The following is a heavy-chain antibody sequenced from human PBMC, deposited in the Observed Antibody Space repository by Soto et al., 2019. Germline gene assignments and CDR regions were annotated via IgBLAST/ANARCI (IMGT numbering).Heavy chain of an antibody. V-gene: IGHV3-21*01. D-gene: IGHD3-3*01. J-gene: IGHJ6*02. CDR1: GFTFSYYA. Sequence: EVQLVESGGGLVKHGGSLRLSCAASGFTFSYYAMNWVRRAPGKGLEWVSFISSSSSDIYYLDSVKGRFTISRDNVKKSLYLQMSSLRAEDTAVYYCARDRSPNYDFWGPYAMDVWGQGTTVTVAS. CDR2: ISSSSSDI. CDR3: ARDRSPNYDFWGPYAMDV.